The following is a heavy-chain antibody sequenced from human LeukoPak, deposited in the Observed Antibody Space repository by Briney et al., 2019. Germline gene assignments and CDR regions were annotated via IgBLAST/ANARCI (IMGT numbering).Heavy chain of an antibody. Sequence: ALVKVSCKASGYTFTSYDFNWVRQATGQRPEWMGWMSPNSGDTGYAQKFQDRVTMTRNTSISTAYMELSSLRSDDTAVYYCARGPPNWGYDYWGPGTLVTVSS. V-gene: IGHV1-8*01. CDR1: GYTFTSYD. J-gene: IGHJ4*02. CDR3: ARGPPNWGYDY. D-gene: IGHD7-27*01. CDR2: MSPNSGDT.